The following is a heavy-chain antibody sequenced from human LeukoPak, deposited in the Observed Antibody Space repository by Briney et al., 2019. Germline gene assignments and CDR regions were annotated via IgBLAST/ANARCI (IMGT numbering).Heavy chain of an antibody. CDR2: ISSSSSYI. D-gene: IGHD3-3*01. CDR3: AKDIRFLEWLLPRQFDY. CDR1: GFTFSSYS. J-gene: IGHJ4*02. V-gene: IGHV3-21*04. Sequence: GGALRLSCAASGFTFSSYSMNWVRQAPGKGGEGVASISSSSSYIYYADSVKGRFTISRDNSKNTLYLQMNSLRAEHTAVYYCAKDIRFLEWLLPRQFDYWGQGTLVTVSS.